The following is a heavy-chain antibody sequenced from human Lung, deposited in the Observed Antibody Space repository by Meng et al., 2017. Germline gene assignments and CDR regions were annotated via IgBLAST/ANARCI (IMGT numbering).Heavy chain of an antibody. CDR1: GYTFTSYG. V-gene: IGHV1-18*01. D-gene: IGHD6-6*01. J-gene: IGHJ4*02. Sequence: QIQRVQSGAEGKKPGASVKLSCKASGYTFTSYGISWVRQAPGQGLEWMGWISAYNGNTNYAQKLQGRVTMTTDTFTSTAYMELRSLRSDDTAVYYCAASTSIAGSPFDYWGQGTLVTVSS. CDR3: AASTSIAGSPFDY. CDR2: ISAYNGNT.